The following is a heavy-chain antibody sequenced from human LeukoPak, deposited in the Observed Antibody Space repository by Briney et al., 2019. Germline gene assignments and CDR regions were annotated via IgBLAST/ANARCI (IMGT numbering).Heavy chain of an antibody. CDR2: IYASGTI. CDR1: GVSISNYY. Sequence: SETLSLTCTVSGVSISNYYWSWIRQPAGKGLECIGRIYASGTINYNPSLRSRVTMSVDTSKNQFSLKLTSVTAADTAVYYCARGDWSTPDAFDIWGQGTMVTVSS. D-gene: IGHD3-9*01. J-gene: IGHJ3*02. CDR3: ARGDWSTPDAFDI. V-gene: IGHV4-4*07.